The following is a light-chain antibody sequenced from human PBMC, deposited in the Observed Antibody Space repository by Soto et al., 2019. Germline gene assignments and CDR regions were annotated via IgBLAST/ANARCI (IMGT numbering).Light chain of an antibody. CDR1: QSVSSN. CDR2: DAS. Sequence: EIVISQSPATVSVSPGERATLSCRASQSVSSNLAWYQQKPGQAPRLLIYDASTRATGIPARFSGSGSGTEFTLTISSLQSEDFVLYYCQQYNNWRTFGQGTKVDIK. V-gene: IGKV3-15*01. J-gene: IGKJ1*01. CDR3: QQYNNWRT.